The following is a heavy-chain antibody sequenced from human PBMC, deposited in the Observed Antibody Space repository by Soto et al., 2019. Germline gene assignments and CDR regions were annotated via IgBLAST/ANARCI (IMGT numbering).Heavy chain of an antibody. CDR1: GYTFTSYA. V-gene: IGHV1-3*01. CDR2: INAGNGNT. Sequence: ASVKVSCKASGYTFTSYAMHWVRQAPGQRLEWMGWINAGNGNTKYSQKFQGRVTITRDTSASTAYMELSSLRSEDTAVYYCARDHPHLYSSSSGGMDVWGQGTTVTVSS. CDR3: ARDHPHLYSSSSGGMDV. D-gene: IGHD6-13*01. J-gene: IGHJ6*02.